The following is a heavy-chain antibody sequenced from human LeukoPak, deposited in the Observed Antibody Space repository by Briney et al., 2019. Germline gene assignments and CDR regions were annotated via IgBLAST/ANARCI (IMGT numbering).Heavy chain of an antibody. CDR1: GFTFSSYW. V-gene: IGHV3-74*01. CDR3: ARTRRAHMDV. CDR2: INSDGSST. Sequence: PGGSLRLSCAASGFTFSSYWMHWVRQAPGTGLVWVSRINSDGSSTSYADSVKGRFTISRDNAKNTLYLQKNSLRAEDTAVYYCARTRRAHMDVWGKGTTVTVSS. J-gene: IGHJ6*03.